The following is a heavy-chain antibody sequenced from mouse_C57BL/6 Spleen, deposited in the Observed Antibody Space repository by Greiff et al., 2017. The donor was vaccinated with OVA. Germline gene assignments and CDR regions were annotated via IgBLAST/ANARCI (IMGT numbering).Heavy chain of an antibody. CDR1: GYSFTDYN. V-gene: IGHV1-39*01. Sequence: RVEPGASVKISCKASGYSFTDYNMNWVKQSNGKSLEWIGVINPNYGTTSYNQKFKGKATLTVDQSSSTAYMQLNSLTSEDSAVYYCARDWDLGYAMDYWGQGTSVTVSS. CDR3: ARDWDLGYAMDY. CDR2: INPNYGTT. D-gene: IGHD4-1*01. J-gene: IGHJ4*01.